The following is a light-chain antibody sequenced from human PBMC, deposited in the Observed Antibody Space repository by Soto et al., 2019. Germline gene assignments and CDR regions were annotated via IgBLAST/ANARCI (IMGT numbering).Light chain of an antibody. V-gene: IGKV1-5*03. Sequence: DIQMTQSPSTLSASVGDRVTITCRASQSINSWLAWYQQKPGKATKLLIYTASILESGVPSRVSGSRSGTEFTLTISGLQPDEFATYYCEEYDDYLFTFGQGTNLESK. CDR1: QSINSW. CDR2: TAS. CDR3: EEYDDYLFT. J-gene: IGKJ2*01.